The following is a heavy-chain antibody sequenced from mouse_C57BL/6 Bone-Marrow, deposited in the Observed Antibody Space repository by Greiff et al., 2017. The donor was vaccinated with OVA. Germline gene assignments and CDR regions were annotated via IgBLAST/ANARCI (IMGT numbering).Heavy chain of an antibody. CDR3: ARRDSSGYGYFDV. CDR2: ISNGGGST. V-gene: IGHV5-12*01. D-gene: IGHD3-2*02. Sequence: DVKLEESGGGLVQPGGSLKLSCAASGFTFSDYYMYWVRQTPEKRLEWVAYISNGGGSTYYPDTVKGRFTISRDNAKNTLYLQMSRLKSEDTAMYYCARRDSSGYGYFDVWGTGTTVTVSS. J-gene: IGHJ1*03. CDR1: GFTFSDYY.